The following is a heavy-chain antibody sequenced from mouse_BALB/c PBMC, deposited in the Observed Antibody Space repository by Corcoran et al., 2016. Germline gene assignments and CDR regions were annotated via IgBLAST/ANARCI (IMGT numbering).Heavy chain of an antibody. CDR3: ARHRVYDYDGFAY. J-gene: IGHJ3*01. V-gene: IGHV9-4*02. Sequence: QIQLVQSGPELKKPGETVRISGKASGYTFTTAGMQWVQKMPGKGLKWIGWINTHSGVPKYAEDFKVRFAFSLETSASTAYLQISNLKNEDTATYFCARHRVYDYDGFAYWGQGTLVTVSA. CDR1: GYTFTTAG. D-gene: IGHD2-4*01. CDR2: INTHSGVP.